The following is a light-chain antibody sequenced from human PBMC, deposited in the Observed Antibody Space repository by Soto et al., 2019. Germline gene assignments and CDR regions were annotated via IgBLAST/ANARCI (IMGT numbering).Light chain of an antibody. CDR1: QSVTNS. CDR2: DAS. Sequence: VLTQSPATLSLSPGERATLSCRASQSVTNSLVWYQQRPGQAPMLLIYDASKRATGIPARFSGSGSGTDFTLTISSLEPEDFALYYCQQRYSWPPMYTFGQGTKLEIK. J-gene: IGKJ2*01. CDR3: QQRYSWPPMYT. V-gene: IGKV3-11*01.